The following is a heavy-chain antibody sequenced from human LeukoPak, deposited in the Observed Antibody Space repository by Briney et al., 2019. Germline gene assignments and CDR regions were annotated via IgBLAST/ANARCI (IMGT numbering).Heavy chain of an antibody. CDR3: ARDQPELRYYDSSGDDY. V-gene: IGHV3-30*02. J-gene: IGHJ4*02. CDR1: GFIFTSYG. D-gene: IGHD3-22*01. CDR2: IRYDGSIK. Sequence: HPGGSLRLSCAASGFIFTSYGMHWVRQAPGKGLEWVVFIRYDGSIKFYADSVKGRFTISRDNSRNTLYLQMNSLRAEDTAVYYCARDQPELRYYDSSGDDYWGQGTLVTVSS.